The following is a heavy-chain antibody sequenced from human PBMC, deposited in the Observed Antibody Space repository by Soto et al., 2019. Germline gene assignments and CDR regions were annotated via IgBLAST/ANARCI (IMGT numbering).Heavy chain of an antibody. D-gene: IGHD1-20*01. CDR3: ASWGGAYNWNNRGGYYYYGMDV. V-gene: IGHV4-34*01. CDR1: GGSFSGYY. J-gene: IGHJ6*02. CDR2: IKHSGST. Sequence: SETLSLTCAVYGGSFSGYYWSWIRQPPGKGLEWIGEIKHSGSTNYNPSLKSRVTISVDKSKTQISLKLSSVTAAETAVYYCASWGGAYNWNNRGGYYYYGMDVWGQGTTVTVSS.